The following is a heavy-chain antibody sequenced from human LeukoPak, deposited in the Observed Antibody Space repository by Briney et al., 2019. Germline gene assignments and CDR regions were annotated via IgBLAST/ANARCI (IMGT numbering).Heavy chain of an antibody. CDR3: ARHRNGYCSSTSCPRGWFDP. D-gene: IGHD2-2*01. Sequence: SETLSLTCTVSGGSISSYYWSWIRQPPGKGLEWIGYIYYSGSTNYNPSLKSRVTISVDTSKNQFSLKLSSVTAADTAVYYCARHRNGYCSSTSCPRGWFDPWGQGTLVTVSS. CDR2: IYYSGST. V-gene: IGHV4-59*08. J-gene: IGHJ5*02. CDR1: GGSISSYY.